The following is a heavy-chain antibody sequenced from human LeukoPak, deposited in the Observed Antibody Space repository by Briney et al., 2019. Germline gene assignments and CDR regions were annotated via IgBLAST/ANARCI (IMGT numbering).Heavy chain of an antibody. CDR3: AKGAPLYDYVWENYRYLEVPY. D-gene: IGHD3-16*02. J-gene: IGHJ4*02. V-gene: IGHV3-30*18. CDR2: ISYDGSNK. Sequence: PGGSLRLSCAASGFTFSSYGMHWVRQAPGKGLEWVAVISYDGSNKYYADSVKGRFTISRDNSKNTLYLQMNSLRAEDTAVFYCAKGAPLYDYVWENYRYLEVPYWGQGTLVTVSS. CDR1: GFTFSSYG.